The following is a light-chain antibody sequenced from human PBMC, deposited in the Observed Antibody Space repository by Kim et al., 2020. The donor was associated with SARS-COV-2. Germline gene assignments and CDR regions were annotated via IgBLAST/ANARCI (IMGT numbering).Light chain of an antibody. CDR3: CSYAGSYTWV. J-gene: IGLJ3*02. V-gene: IGLV2-11*03. CDR2: DVS. CDR1: SSFVGGYNS. Sequence: GQSVAIACTGTSSFVGGYNSVSWYQKHPGKAPKLIIYDVSERPSGVPERFSGSNSGNTASLTISGLQAEDEATYYCCSYAGSYTWVFGGGTQLTVL.